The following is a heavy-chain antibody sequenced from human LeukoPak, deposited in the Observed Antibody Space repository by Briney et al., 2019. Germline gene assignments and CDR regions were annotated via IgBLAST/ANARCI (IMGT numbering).Heavy chain of an antibody. CDR2: ISGSGGST. D-gene: IGHD2-2*01. Sequence: HPGGSLRLSCAASGFTFSSYAMSWVRQARGKGLEWVSAISGSGGSTYYADSVKGRFTISRDNSKNTLYLQMNSLRAEDTAVYYCARALGIAVVPVDYWDQGTLVTVSS. V-gene: IGHV3-23*01. J-gene: IGHJ4*02. CDR1: GFTFSSYA. CDR3: ARALGIAVVPVDY.